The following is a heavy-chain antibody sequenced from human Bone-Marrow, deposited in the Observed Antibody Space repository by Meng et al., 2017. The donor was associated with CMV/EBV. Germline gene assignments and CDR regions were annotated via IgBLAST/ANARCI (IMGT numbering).Heavy chain of an antibody. V-gene: IGHV1-18*01. D-gene: IGHD3-22*01. CDR3: ARDLITMTPNWFDP. Sequence: ASVKVSCKASGYTFTSYGISWVRQAPGQGLEWMGWISAYNGNTNYAQKLQGRVTMTTEKSMSTAYMELRSLRSDDTAVYYCARDLITMTPNWFDPWGQGTLVTVSS. CDR1: GYTFTSYG. CDR2: ISAYNGNT. J-gene: IGHJ5*02.